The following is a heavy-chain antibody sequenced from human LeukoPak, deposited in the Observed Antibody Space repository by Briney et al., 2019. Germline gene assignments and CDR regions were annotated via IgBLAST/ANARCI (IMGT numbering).Heavy chain of an antibody. Sequence: SGGSLRLSCAASGFTFSSYAMSWVRQAPGKGLEWVSAISGSGGSTYYADSVKGRFTISRDNSKNTLYLQMNSLRAEDTAVYYCAKDQTPHSSPDLFDYWGQGTLVTVSS. D-gene: IGHD6-19*01. V-gene: IGHV3-23*01. CDR1: GFTFSSYA. CDR2: ISGSGGST. J-gene: IGHJ4*02. CDR3: AKDQTPHSSPDLFDY.